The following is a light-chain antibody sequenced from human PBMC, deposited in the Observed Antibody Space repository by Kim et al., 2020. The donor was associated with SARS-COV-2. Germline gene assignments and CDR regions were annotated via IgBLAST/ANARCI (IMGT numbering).Light chain of an antibody. J-gene: IGLJ1*01. Sequence: QSITIACTGTSRDVGGYKYVSWYQQHPGKAPKLVIYEVSNRRSGVSNRFSGSKSGNTASLTISGLQAEDEADYYCSSYIRGSTNYVFGTGTKVTVL. V-gene: IGLV2-14*01. CDR2: EVS. CDR3: SSYIRGSTNYV. CDR1: SRDVGGYKY.